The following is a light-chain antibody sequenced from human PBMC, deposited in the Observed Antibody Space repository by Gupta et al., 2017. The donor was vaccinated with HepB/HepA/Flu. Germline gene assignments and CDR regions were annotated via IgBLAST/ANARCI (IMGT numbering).Light chain of an antibody. V-gene: IGKV1-39*01. Sequence: DIQMTQSPSSLSASVGDTVTITCRASQSITSYLNWYQQKPGQAPKLLIYTASTLQSGVPSRFSGSRSGTXFTLTIXGLQPEDFATYFCQQSDSSPVTFGXGTKVDIK. CDR3: QQSDSSPVT. CDR2: TAS. CDR1: QSITSY. J-gene: IGKJ1*01.